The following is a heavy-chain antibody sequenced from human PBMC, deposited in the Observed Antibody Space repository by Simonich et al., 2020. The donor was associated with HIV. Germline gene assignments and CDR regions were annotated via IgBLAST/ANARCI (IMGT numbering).Heavy chain of an antibody. Sequence: EVQLVESGGGLVQPGRSLRLSCAASGFTFEDFAMHWVRQAPGKGLGWVTGINWNSGSIGYADSVKGRFTISRDNAKNSLYLQMNSLRAEDMALYYCAKDRYSSSSGSFDYWGQGTLVTVSS. D-gene: IGHD6-6*01. V-gene: IGHV3-9*03. CDR1: GFTFEDFA. CDR3: AKDRYSSSSGSFDY. CDR2: INWNSGSI. J-gene: IGHJ4*02.